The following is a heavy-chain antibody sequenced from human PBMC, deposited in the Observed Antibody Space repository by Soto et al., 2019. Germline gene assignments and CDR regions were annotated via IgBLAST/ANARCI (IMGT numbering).Heavy chain of an antibody. CDR3: ATPRRWVDYYDSSGPGGFDP. CDR1: GYTLTELS. D-gene: IGHD3-22*01. Sequence: ASVKVSCKISGYTLTELSMHWVRQAPGKGLERMGGFDPEDGETIYAQKFQGRVTMTEDTSTDTAYMELSSLRSEDTAVYYCATPRRWVDYYDSSGPGGFDPWGQGTLVTVSS. J-gene: IGHJ5*02. CDR2: FDPEDGET. V-gene: IGHV1-24*01.